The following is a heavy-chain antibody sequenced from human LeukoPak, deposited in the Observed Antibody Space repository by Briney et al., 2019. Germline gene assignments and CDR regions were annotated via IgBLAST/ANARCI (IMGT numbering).Heavy chain of an antibody. CDR3: ARDSPNEGILWWSIDY. J-gene: IGHJ4*02. Sequence: GGSLRLSCAASGFSFTFYSMNWVRQAPGKGLEWVSSISSSSSYIYYADSVKGRFTISRDNAKPSLYLQMNSLRAEDTAVYYCARDSPNEGILWWSIDYWGQGTLVTVSS. D-gene: IGHD2-21*01. CDR2: ISSSSSYI. CDR1: GFSFTFYS. V-gene: IGHV3-21*01.